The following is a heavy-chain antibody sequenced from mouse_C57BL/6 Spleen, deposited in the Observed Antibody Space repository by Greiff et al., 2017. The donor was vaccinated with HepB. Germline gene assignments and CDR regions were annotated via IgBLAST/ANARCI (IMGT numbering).Heavy chain of an antibody. CDR3: ARGYYGSRGYFDY. J-gene: IGHJ2*01. CDR2: IDPSDSYT. CDR1: GYTFTSYW. Sequence: QVQLQQPGAELVKPGASVKLSCKASGYTFTSYWMQWVKQRPGQGLEWIGEIDPSDSYTNYNQKFKGKATLTVDTSSSTAYMQLSSLKSEDSAVYYCARGYYGSRGYFDYWGQGTTLTVSS. V-gene: IGHV1-50*01. D-gene: IGHD1-1*01.